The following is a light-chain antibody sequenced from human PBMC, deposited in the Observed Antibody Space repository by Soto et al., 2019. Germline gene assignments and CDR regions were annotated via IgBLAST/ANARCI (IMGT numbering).Light chain of an antibody. Sequence: EIVMTQSPATLSVSPGERATLSCRSSPSVSSNLAWYQQKPGQAPRLLIYGASTRATGIPARFSGSGSGTEFTLTISSLQSEDFAVYYCQQYNNWPRGETVGQGTKLEIK. CDR3: QQYNNWPRGET. CDR1: PSVSSN. CDR2: GAS. J-gene: IGKJ2*01. V-gene: IGKV3-15*01.